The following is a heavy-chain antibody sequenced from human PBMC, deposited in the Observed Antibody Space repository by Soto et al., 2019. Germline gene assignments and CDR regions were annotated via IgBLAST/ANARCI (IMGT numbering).Heavy chain of an antibody. V-gene: IGHV4-31*03. CDR3: ARDVARGGNFDY. CDR2: IYYSGST. CDR1: GGSISSGGYY. Sequence: QVQLQESGPGLVKPSQTLSLTCTVSGGSISSGGYYWSWIRQHPGKGLEWIGYIYYSGSTYYNPSLKRRVNISVDTSKNQFSLKLSSVTAADTAVYYCARDVARGGNFDYWGQGTLVTVSS. D-gene: IGHD3-16*01. J-gene: IGHJ4*02.